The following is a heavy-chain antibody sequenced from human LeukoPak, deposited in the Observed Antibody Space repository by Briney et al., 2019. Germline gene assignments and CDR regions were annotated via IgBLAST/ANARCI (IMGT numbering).Heavy chain of an antibody. CDR3: ARSWISGSVDY. J-gene: IGHJ4*02. D-gene: IGHD2-2*03. V-gene: IGHV4-34*01. Sequence: SETLSLTCAVYGGSFSGYYWSWIRQPPGKGLEWIGSIYYSGSTYYNPSLKSRVTISVDTSKNQFSLKLSSVTAADTAVYYCARSWISGSVDYWGQGTLVTVSS. CDR1: GGSFSGYY. CDR2: IYYSGST.